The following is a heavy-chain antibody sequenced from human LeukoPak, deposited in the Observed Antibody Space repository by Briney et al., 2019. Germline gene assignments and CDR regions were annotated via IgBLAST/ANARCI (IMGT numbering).Heavy chain of an antibody. CDR1: GFTFSSYN. D-gene: IGHD3-22*01. V-gene: IGHV3-48*01. Sequence: GGSLRLSCAASGFTFSSYNMNWVRQAPGKGLEWVSYISSSSNTIYYADSVKGRFTISRDNAKNSLYLQMNSLRAEDTAVYYCARGSTGDSSPWYYGMDVWGQGTTVTVSS. CDR2: ISSSSNTI. CDR3: ARGSTGDSSPWYYGMDV. J-gene: IGHJ6*02.